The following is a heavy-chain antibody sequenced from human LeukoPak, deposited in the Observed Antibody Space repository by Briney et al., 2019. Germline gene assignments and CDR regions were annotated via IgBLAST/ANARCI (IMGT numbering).Heavy chain of an antibody. CDR2: IYYSGST. CDR1: GGSISSYY. V-gene: IGHV4-59*08. CDR3: ARLARFGELLPYFYYMDV. Sequence: SETLSLTCTVSGGSISSYYWSWIRQPPGKGLEWIGYIYYSGSTNYNPSLKSRVTISVDTSKNQLSLKLSSVTAADTAVYYCARLARFGELLPYFYYMDVWGKGTTVTVSS. D-gene: IGHD3-10*01. J-gene: IGHJ6*03.